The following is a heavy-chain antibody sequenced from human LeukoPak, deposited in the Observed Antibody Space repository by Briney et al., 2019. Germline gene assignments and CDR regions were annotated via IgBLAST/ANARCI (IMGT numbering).Heavy chain of an antibody. V-gene: IGHV3-23*01. D-gene: IGHD3-9*01. Sequence: GGSLRLSCAASGFTFSSYAMSWVRQAQGKGLEWVSVVSGSGSSTYYADSVKGRFTISRDNSKNTLYLQMNSLRAEDTAVYFCAKAQRTIRQYFYDGMDVWGQGATVTVSS. CDR3: AKAQRTIRQYFYDGMDV. CDR1: GFTFSSYA. CDR2: VSGSGSST. J-gene: IGHJ6*02.